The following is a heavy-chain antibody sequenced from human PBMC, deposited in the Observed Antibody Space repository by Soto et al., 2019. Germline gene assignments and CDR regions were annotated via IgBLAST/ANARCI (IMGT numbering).Heavy chain of an antibody. CDR3: AKDVEGYCSGGSCYPFAY. V-gene: IGHV3-23*01. J-gene: IGHJ4*02. D-gene: IGHD2-15*01. CDR1: GFTFSSYA. CDR2: ISGSGGST. Sequence: EVQLLESGGGLVQPGGSLRLSCAASGFTFSSYAMSWVRQAPGKGLEWVSAISGSGGSTYYADSVKGRFTISRDNSKNPLYLQMNSLRAEDTAVYYCAKDVEGYCSGGSCYPFAYWGQGTLVTVSS.